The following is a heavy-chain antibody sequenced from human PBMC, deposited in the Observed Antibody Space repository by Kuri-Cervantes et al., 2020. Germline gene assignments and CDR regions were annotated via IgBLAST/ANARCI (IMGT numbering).Heavy chain of an antibody. Sequence: ASVKVSCKASGYTFTSYGINWVRQATGQGLEWMGWMNPNSGNTGYAQKFQGRVTMTRNTSISTAYMELSSLRSEDTAVYYCARGGYSSSWSNFYYYYYGTDVWGQGTTVTVSS. CDR1: GYTFTSYG. J-gene: IGHJ6*02. V-gene: IGHV1-8*02. CDR2: MNPNSGNT. D-gene: IGHD6-13*01. CDR3: ARGGYSSSWSNFYYYYYGTDV.